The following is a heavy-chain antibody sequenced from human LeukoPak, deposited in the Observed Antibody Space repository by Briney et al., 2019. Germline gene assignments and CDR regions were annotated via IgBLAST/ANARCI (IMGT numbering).Heavy chain of an antibody. D-gene: IGHD3-9*01. J-gene: IGHJ4*02. CDR1: GFTFSSYA. CDR2: ISGSGGST. Sequence: HPGGSLRLSCAASGFTFSSYAMSWVRQAPGKGLEWVSAISGSGGSTYYADSVKGRFTISRDNSKNTLYLQMNSLRAEDTAVYYCAKEFYDILTGYYRRGQVYYCDYWGQGTLVTVSS. V-gene: IGHV3-23*01. CDR3: AKEFYDILTGYYRRGQVYYCDY.